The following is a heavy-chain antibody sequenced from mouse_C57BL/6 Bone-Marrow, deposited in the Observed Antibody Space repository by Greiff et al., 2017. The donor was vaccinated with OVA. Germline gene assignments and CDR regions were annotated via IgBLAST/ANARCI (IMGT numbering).Heavy chain of an antibody. D-gene: IGHD1-1*01. J-gene: IGHJ3*01. V-gene: IGHV5-17*01. CDR1: GFTFSDYG. CDR3: GRAGYYGSSAWFAY. Sequence: VQLKESGGGLVKPGGSLKLSCAASGFTFSDYGMHWVRQAPEKGLEWVAYISSGSSTIYYADTVKGRFTISRDNAKNTLFLQMTSLRSEDTAMDYRGRAGYYGSSAWFAYWGQGTLVTVSA. CDR2: ISSGSSTI.